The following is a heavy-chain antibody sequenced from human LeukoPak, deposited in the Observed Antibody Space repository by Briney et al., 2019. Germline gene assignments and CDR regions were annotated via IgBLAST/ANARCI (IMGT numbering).Heavy chain of an antibody. V-gene: IGHV3-21*01. CDR1: GFSFSADS. Sequence: GPRRLSWAAAGFSFSADSINWVRRAARKGTEGVSSISGSGYYIYYEDSVKGRFTTSRDNAKNSLFLQMNSLRAEDTAIYYCASHFWNYYRLDYWGQGILVTVSS. CDR3: ASHFWNYYRLDY. J-gene: IGHJ4*02. CDR2: ISGSGYYI. D-gene: IGHD3-3*02.